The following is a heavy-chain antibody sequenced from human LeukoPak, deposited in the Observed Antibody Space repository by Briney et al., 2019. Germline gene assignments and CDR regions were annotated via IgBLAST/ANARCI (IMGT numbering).Heavy chain of an antibody. J-gene: IGHJ5*02. Sequence: ASVKVSCKASGYTFTSYGISWVRQAPGQGLEWMGWINPNSGGTNYAQKFQGRVTMTRDTSISTAYMELSRLRSDDTAVYYCARVSPIVATWFDPWGQGTLVTVSS. V-gene: IGHV1-2*02. CDR2: INPNSGGT. D-gene: IGHD5-12*01. CDR3: ARVSPIVATWFDP. CDR1: GYTFTSYG.